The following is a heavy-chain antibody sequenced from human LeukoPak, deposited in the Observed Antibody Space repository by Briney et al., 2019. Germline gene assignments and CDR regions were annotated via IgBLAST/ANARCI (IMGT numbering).Heavy chain of an antibody. J-gene: IGHJ5*02. CDR1: GFTFSSYG. D-gene: IGHD6-13*01. CDR3: ARDTKAAVDWFDP. CDR2: IWYDGSNK. V-gene: IGHV3-33*01. Sequence: GGSLRLSCAASGFTFSSYGMHWVRQAPGKGLEWVAVIWYDGSNKYYADSVKGRFTISRDNSKNTLYLQMNSLRAEDPAVYYCARDTKAAVDWFDPWGQGTLVTVSS.